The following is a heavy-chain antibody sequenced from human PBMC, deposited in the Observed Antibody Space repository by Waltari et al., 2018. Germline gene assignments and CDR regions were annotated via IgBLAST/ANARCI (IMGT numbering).Heavy chain of an antibody. CDR1: GGSISSYY. CDR3: ATGPRYDNYGWFDP. Sequence: QVQLQELGPGLVKPSETLSLTCNVSGGSISSYYWSWIRQPAGKGLEWIGRVYATGSTNHNPALKSRVTMSLDTSKNLFSLKLSSVTAADTAVYYCATGPRYDNYGWFDPWGQGTLVTVSS. D-gene: IGHD4-17*01. J-gene: IGHJ5*02. V-gene: IGHV4-4*07. CDR2: VYATGST.